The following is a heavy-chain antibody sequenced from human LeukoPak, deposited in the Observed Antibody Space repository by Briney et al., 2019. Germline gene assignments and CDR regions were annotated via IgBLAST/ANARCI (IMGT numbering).Heavy chain of an antibody. CDR1: GGTFSSYA. J-gene: IGHJ4*02. V-gene: IGHV1-69*06. CDR3: ARDPYGDYFDY. D-gene: IGHD4-17*01. Sequence: SVKVSCKASGGTFSSYAISWVRQAPGQGLEWMGGIIPIFGTANYAQKFQGRVTSTADKSTSTVYMELSSLRYEDTAVYYCARDPYGDYFDYWGQGTLVTVSS. CDR2: IIPIFGTA.